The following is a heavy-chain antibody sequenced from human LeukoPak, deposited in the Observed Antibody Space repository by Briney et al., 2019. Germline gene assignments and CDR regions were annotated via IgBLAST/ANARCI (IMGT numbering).Heavy chain of an antibody. V-gene: IGHV4-61*02. CDR1: GGSISSGSYY. CDR2: IYTSGST. CDR3: AMGDYDSSGYREDWFDP. D-gene: IGHD3-22*01. J-gene: IGHJ5*02. Sequence: SQTLSLTCSVSGGSISSGSYYWSWIRQPAGKGLEWIGRIYTSGSTNYNPSLKSRVTMSVDTSKNQFSLKLSSVTAADTAVYYCAMGDYDSSGYREDWFDPWGQGTLVTVSS.